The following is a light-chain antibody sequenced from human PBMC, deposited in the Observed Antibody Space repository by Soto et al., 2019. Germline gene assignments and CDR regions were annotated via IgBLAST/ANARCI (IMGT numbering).Light chain of an antibody. CDR3: QQYNSYWA. CDR1: QSISSW. Sequence: DIQMPQSPSPLSASLGDRVTITCRASQSISSWLAWYQQKPGKAPKLLIYKASSLESGVPSRFSGSGSGTEFTLTISSLQPDDFATYYCQQYNSYWAFGQGTKVDI. CDR2: KAS. V-gene: IGKV1-5*03. J-gene: IGKJ1*01.